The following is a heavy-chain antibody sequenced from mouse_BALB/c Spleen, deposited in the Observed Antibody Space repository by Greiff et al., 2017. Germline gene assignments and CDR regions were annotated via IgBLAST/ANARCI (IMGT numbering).Heavy chain of an antibody. CDR1: GYTFTSYW. D-gene: IGHD2-4*01. V-gene: IGHV1-7*01. J-gene: IGHJ3*01. CDR2: INPSTGYT. Sequence: QVQLQQSGAELAKPGASVKMSCKASGYTFTSYWMHWVKQRPGQGLEWIGYINPSTGYTEYNQKFKDKATLTADKSSSTAYMQLSSLTSEDSAVYYCARIYYDYGVGAYWGQGTLVTVSA. CDR3: ARIYYDYGVGAY.